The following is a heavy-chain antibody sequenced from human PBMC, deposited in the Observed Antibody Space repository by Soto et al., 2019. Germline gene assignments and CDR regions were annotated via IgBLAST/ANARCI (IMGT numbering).Heavy chain of an antibody. V-gene: IGHV3-23*01. CDR3: AKEPTIPPHAFDI. Sequence: GGSLRLSCAASGFTFSSYVMGWVRQTPGKGLEWVSGISGSGATTYYADSVKGRFTISRDNSKNTLSLQMNSLTAEDTAVYYCAKEPTIPPHAFDIWGQGTMVTVSS. J-gene: IGHJ3*02. CDR2: ISGSGATT. CDR1: GFTFSSYV.